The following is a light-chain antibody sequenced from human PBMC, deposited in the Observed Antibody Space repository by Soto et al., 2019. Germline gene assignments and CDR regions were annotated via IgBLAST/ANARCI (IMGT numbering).Light chain of an antibody. CDR2: DAS. Sequence: DIQMTQSPSTLSASVGDRVTITCRASQSISTGLAWYQQKPGKAPKVLIYDASSWESGVPTRFSGSGSGTEFTLTISSLQPDDFATYYCQQYNSYSSWTVGQGTEVEIK. CDR1: QSISTG. CDR3: QQYNSYSSWT. J-gene: IGKJ1*01. V-gene: IGKV1-5*01.